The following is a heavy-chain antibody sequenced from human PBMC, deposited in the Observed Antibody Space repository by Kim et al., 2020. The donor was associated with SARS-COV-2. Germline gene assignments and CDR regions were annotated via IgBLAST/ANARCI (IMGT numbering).Heavy chain of an antibody. CDR3: ARGVLTIFGVVNAFDI. V-gene: IGHV4-31*02. J-gene: IGHJ3*02. D-gene: IGHD3-3*01. Sequence: SLKRRVTISVDTSKNQFSLKLSSVTAADTAVYYCARGVLTIFGVVNAFDIWGQGTMVTVSS.